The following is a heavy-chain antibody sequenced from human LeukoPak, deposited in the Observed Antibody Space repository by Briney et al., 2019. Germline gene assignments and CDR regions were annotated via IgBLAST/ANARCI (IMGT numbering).Heavy chain of an antibody. D-gene: IGHD2-15*01. CDR1: GGSISSYY. Sequence: SETLSLTCTVSGGSISSYYWSWIRQPAGKRLEWIGRIYSSGSTNYNPSLKSRVTMSADTSKNQFSLKLSSVTAADTAVYYCAREKARYCSGGSCYGTWAFDIWGQGTMVTVSS. V-gene: IGHV4-4*07. CDR2: IYSSGST. CDR3: AREKARYCSGGSCYGTWAFDI. J-gene: IGHJ3*02.